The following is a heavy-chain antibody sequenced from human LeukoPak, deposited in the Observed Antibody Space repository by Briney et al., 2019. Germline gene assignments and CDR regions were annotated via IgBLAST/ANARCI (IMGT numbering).Heavy chain of an antibody. D-gene: IGHD3-16*02. J-gene: IGHJ4*02. Sequence: SVKVSCKASGGTFSSYAISWVRQAPGRGLEWMGRIIPILGIANYAQKFQGRVTITADKSTSTAYMELSSLRSEDTAVYYCARLAESYRSPFDYWGQGTLVTVSS. CDR3: ARLAESYRSPFDY. V-gene: IGHV1-69*04. CDR2: IIPILGIA. CDR1: GGTFSSYA.